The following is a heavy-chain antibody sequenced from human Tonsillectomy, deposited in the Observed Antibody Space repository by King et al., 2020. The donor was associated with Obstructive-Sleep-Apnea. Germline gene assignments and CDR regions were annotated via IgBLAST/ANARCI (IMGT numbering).Heavy chain of an antibody. Sequence: QLQESGPGLVKPSETLSLTCTVSGYSISSGYYWGWIRQPPGKGLEWIGSIYHSGSTYYNPSLKSRVTISVDTSKNQFSLKLSSLTAADTAVYYCARDTGSVASDYWGQGTLVTVSS. CDR2: IYHSGST. CDR3: ARDTGSVASDY. CDR1: GYSISSGYY. V-gene: IGHV4-38-2*02. J-gene: IGHJ4*02. D-gene: IGHD5-12*01.